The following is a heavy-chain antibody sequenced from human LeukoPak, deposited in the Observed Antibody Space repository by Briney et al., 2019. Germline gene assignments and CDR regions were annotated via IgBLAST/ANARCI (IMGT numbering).Heavy chain of an antibody. CDR3: ARDDNYAFDY. CDR2: ISSSSSNI. D-gene: IGHD5-18*01. Sequence: GGSLRLSCAASGFTYSSYSMNCVRQAPGKGLEWVSYISSSSSNIKYEDSVKGRFTISRDNARNSLYLQMNSLRDEDTAVYYCARDDNYAFDYWGQGTLVTVSS. CDR1: GFTYSSYS. J-gene: IGHJ4*02. V-gene: IGHV3-48*02.